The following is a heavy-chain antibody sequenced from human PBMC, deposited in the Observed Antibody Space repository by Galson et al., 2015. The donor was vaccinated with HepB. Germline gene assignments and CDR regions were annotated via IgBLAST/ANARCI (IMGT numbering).Heavy chain of an antibody. CDR3: ASFPFGYYDSSGSPSDVDY. Sequence: SLRLSCAASGFTFSSYWMHWVRHAPGKGLVWVSRINSDGSSTSYADSVKGRFTISRDNAKNTLYLQMNSLRAEDTAVYYCASFPFGYYDSSGSPSDVDYWGQGTLVTVSS. D-gene: IGHD3-22*01. CDR1: GFTFSSYW. CDR2: INSDGSST. J-gene: IGHJ4*02. V-gene: IGHV3-74*01.